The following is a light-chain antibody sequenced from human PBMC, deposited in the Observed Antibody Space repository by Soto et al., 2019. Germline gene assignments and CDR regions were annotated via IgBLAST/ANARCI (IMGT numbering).Light chain of an antibody. CDR2: EVS. CDR1: SSDVGGYNY. CDR3: RSYTSSNTVV. J-gene: IGLJ2*01. Sequence: QSALTQPASVSGSPGQSITISCTGTSSDVGGYNYVSWYQHHPGKAPKLMIYEVSNRPSGISNRFSGSKSGNTASLTISGLQAEDEADYSCRSYTSSNTVVFGGGTKLTVL. V-gene: IGLV2-14*01.